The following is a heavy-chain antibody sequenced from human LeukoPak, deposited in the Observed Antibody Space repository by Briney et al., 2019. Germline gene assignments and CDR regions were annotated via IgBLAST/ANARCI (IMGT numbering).Heavy chain of an antibody. Sequence: SQSLSLTCAVSGDSFSSNSAAWNWLRQSPSRGLEWLVRTYYRSKWYNGYAVSVKSRVTINPDTSKNQFSLQLNSVTPEDTAVYYCARVFSSPYDTSFDYWGQGTLVTVFS. CDR3: ARVFSSPYDTSFDY. V-gene: IGHV6-1*01. CDR2: TYYRSKWYN. D-gene: IGHD2/OR15-2a*01. CDR1: GDSFSSNSAA. J-gene: IGHJ4*02.